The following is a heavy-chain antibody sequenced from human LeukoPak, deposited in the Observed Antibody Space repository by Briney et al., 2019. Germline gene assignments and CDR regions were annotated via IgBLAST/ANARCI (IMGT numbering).Heavy chain of an antibody. CDR3: ARSARVEPGTGYYFDS. J-gene: IGHJ4*02. V-gene: IGHV4-4*07. D-gene: IGHD2-15*01. CDR1: GGSINGYF. CDR2: ILTNGNT. Sequence: PSETLSLTCTVAGGSINGYFWSSMRQPAGKGLEWIGRILTNGNTDYNPSLNSRVTMSMDTSRNQFSLKLRSVSAADTAVYYCARSARVEPGTGYYFDSWGRGTLVTVSS.